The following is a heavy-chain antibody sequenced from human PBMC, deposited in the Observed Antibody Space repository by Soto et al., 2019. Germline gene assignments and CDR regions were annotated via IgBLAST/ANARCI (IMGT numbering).Heavy chain of an antibody. V-gene: IGHV4-39*01. J-gene: IGHJ4*02. CDR2: IYYSGNT. D-gene: IGHD6-13*01. CDR3: ASIAAPGTTHFDF. CDR1: GGSIGSSSYY. Sequence: PSETLSLTCTVSGGSIGSSSYYWGWIRQSPGKGLEWIGNIYYSGNTFYNPSLQSRVAISVDTSKNQFYLHLSSVTAADTAIFYCASIAAPGTTHFDFWRQGTLVTVSS.